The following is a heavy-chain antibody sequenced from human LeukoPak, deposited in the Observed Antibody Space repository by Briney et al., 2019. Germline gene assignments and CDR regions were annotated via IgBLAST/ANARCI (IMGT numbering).Heavy chain of an antibody. CDR1: GFTFSSYW. V-gene: IGHV3-7*01. D-gene: IGHD3-22*01. CDR3: ARRAYYYDSSGYGAHLEYYFDY. Sequence: PGGSLRLSCAASGFTFSSYWMSWVRQAPGKGLEWVANIKQDGSERYYVDSVKGRFTISRDNAKNSLYLQMNSLRAEDTAVYYCARRAYYYDSSGYGAHLEYYFDYWGQGTLVTVSS. CDR2: IKQDGSER. J-gene: IGHJ4*02.